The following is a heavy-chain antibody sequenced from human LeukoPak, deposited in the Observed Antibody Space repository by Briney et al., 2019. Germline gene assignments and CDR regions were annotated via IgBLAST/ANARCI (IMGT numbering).Heavy chain of an antibody. Sequence: PSETLSLTCAVYGGSFSGYYWSWIRQPPGKGLEWIGEINHSGSTNYNPSLKSRVTISVDTSKNRFSLKLSSVTAADTAVYYCAREGAHSAFDIWGQGTMVTVSS. J-gene: IGHJ3*02. CDR1: GGSFSGYY. CDR2: INHSGST. D-gene: IGHD1-26*01. V-gene: IGHV4-34*01. CDR3: AREGAHSAFDI.